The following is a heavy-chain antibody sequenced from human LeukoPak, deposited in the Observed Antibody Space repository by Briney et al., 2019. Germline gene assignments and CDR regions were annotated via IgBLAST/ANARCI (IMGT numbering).Heavy chain of an antibody. J-gene: IGHJ4*02. CDR2: ISGDSTYI. V-gene: IGHV3-21*01. D-gene: IGHD1-1*01. Sequence: GGSLRLSCAASGFTFASYSMNWVRQAPGKGLEWASSISGDSTYIYNAGSVKGRFTISRDNAQASLYLQMISLRADDAAVYYCARVSGRLERQSDLDYWGQGTLVIVSS. CDR3: ARVSGRLERQSDLDY. CDR1: GFTFASYS.